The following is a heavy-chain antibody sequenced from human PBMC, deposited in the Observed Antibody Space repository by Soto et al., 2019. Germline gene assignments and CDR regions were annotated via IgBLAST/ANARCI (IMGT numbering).Heavy chain of an antibody. CDR3: ARREKTYYYDSSGYWGY. Sequence: QVQLVQSGAEVKKPGASVKVSCKASGYTFTSYGIVWVRQAPGQGLEWMGWISIYNGNTNYAQKFQGRVTMTTDTSTSIAYMELRSLRSDDTAVYYCARREKTYYYDSSGYWGYWGQGTLVTISS. CDR2: ISIYNGNT. CDR1: GYTFTSYG. J-gene: IGHJ4*02. D-gene: IGHD3-22*01. V-gene: IGHV1-18*01.